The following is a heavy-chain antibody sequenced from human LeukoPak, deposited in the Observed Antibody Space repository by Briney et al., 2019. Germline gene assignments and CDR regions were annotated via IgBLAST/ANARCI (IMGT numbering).Heavy chain of an antibody. CDR1: EFTFSTYN. D-gene: IGHD3-10*01. J-gene: IGHJ6*02. CDR2: ISSRGTTI. Sequence: PGGSLRLSCSASEFTFSTYNMNWVRQAPGRGLEWVSYISSRGTTIYYADSVRGRITISRDNAKKSLFLQMNNLRAEDTAVYYCVRDYYGLGTYYNAYYSMDVWGQGTTVTVSS. V-gene: IGHV3-48*03. CDR3: VRDYYGLGTYYNAYYSMDV.